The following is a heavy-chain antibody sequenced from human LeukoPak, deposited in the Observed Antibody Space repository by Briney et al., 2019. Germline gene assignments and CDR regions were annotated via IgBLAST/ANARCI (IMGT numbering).Heavy chain of an antibody. CDR3: TRGHYVGFDP. D-gene: IGHD4-17*01. Sequence: GGSLRLSCEASGLTFSTNDFHWVRQATGKGLEWVSGVGSAGDIYYANSVKGRFTLSREAAKNSLFLQMNSLRVEDTAVYYCTRGHYVGFDPWGQGVLVTVSS. CDR1: GLTFSTND. V-gene: IGHV3-13*01. J-gene: IGHJ5*02. CDR2: VGSAGDI.